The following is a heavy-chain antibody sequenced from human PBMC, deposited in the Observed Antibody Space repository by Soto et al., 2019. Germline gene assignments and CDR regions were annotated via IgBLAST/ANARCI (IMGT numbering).Heavy chain of an antibody. CDR2: IIPVFGTA. D-gene: IGHD6-13*01. CDR3: ARETPSAAAAYYYYGPDV. V-gene: IGHV1-69*13. CDR1: GGTFSSYF. J-gene: IGHJ6*02. Sequence: SVKVSCKVSGGTFSSYFINWVRQAPGQGLEWVGGIIPVFGTASYAEKFQGRVTITADESTSTAYMELSRLRSDDTAVYYCARETPSAAAAYYYYGPDVWGQGTTVTVSS.